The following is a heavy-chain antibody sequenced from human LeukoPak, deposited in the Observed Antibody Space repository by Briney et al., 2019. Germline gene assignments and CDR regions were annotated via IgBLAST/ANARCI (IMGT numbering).Heavy chain of an antibody. J-gene: IGHJ6*02. CDR2: IWYDGSNE. D-gene: IGHD2/OR15-2a*01. V-gene: IGHV3-33*03. CDR1: GFTFSSYG. CDR3: ATWAFYHNLDV. Sequence: GGSLRLSCAASGFTFSSYGMHWVRQAPGKGLEWVAVIWYDGSNEYYADPVRGRFTISRDNSKNSLYLQMNSLTSEDTALYYCATWAFYHNLDVWGQGTTVIVSS.